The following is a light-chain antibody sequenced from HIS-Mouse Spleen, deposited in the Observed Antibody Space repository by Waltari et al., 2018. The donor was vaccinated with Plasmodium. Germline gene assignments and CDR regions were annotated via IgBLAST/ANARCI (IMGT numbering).Light chain of an antibody. V-gene: IGKV1-33*01. J-gene: IGKJ3*01. CDR1: QDISNY. Sequence: DIQMTQSPSSLSASVGDRVTITCQASQDISNYLNWYQQKPGKAPKLLIYGASTRATGIPARFSGSASGTEFTLTISSLQSEDFAVYYCQQYNNWSFTFGPGTKVDIK. CDR3: QQYNNWSFT. CDR2: GAS.